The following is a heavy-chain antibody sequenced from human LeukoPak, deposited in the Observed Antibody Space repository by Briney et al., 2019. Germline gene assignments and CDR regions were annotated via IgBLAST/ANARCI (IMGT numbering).Heavy chain of an antibody. D-gene: IGHD5-18*01. Sequence: SETLSLTCAVYGGSFSGYYWSWIRQPPGKGLEWIGEINHSESTNYNPSLKSRVTISVDTSKNQSSLKLSSVTAADTAVYYCARKDRGYSYGNSDWGQGTLVTVSS. V-gene: IGHV4-34*01. CDR1: GGSFSGYY. CDR3: ARKDRGYSYGNSD. CDR2: INHSEST. J-gene: IGHJ4*02.